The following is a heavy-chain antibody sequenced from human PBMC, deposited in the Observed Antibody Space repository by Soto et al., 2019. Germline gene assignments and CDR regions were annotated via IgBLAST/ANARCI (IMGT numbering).Heavy chain of an antibody. CDR2: IYHSGST. V-gene: IGHV4-30-2*01. D-gene: IGHD2-21*02. J-gene: IGHJ3*02. CDR1: GGSISRGGYS. CDR3: ASSIVVVTAISPDAFDI. Sequence: SETLSLTCAVSGGSISRGGYSWSWIRQPPGKGLEWIGYIYHSGSTYYNPSLKSRVTISVDRSKNQFSLKLSSVTAADTAVYYCASSIVVVTAISPDAFDIWGQGTMVTVSS.